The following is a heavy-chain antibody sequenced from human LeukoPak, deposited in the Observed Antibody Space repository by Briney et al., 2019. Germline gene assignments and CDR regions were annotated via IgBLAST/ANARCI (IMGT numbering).Heavy chain of an antibody. D-gene: IGHD1-26*01. V-gene: IGHV3-53*01. CDR1: GFTVSTDH. J-gene: IGHJ4*02. CDR2: IYAGGST. Sequence: GGSLRLSCAASGFTVSTDHMSWVRQAPGKGLEWVSVIYAGGSTHYADSVQGRFTISRDNFKNTVFLQMNSLRADDTAVYYCARVWELSFDYWGQGTLVTVSS. CDR3: ARVWELSFDY.